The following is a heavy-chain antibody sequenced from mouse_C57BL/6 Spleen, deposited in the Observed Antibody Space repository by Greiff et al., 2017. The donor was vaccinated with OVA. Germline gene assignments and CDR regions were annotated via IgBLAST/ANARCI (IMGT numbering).Heavy chain of an antibody. D-gene: IGHD1-1*01. Sequence: VQLQQSGAELARPGASVKLSCKASGYTFTSYGISWVKQRTGQGLEWIGEIYPRSGNTYYNEKFKGKATLTADKSSSTAYMELRSLTSEDSAVYFWAVVANDYWGQGTTLTVSS. V-gene: IGHV1-81*01. J-gene: IGHJ2*01. CDR2: IYPRSGNT. CDR3: AVVANDY. CDR1: GYTFTSYG.